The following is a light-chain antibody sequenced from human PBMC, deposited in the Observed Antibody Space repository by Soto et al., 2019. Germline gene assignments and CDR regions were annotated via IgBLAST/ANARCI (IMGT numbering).Light chain of an antibody. CDR3: QQYGNSPIT. J-gene: IGKJ5*01. V-gene: IGKV3-20*01. Sequence: IVLTQSPGTLSLSPSETATLSCSASQSVSSSYLAWYQQKPGQAPRLLIYGASSRATGIPDRFSGSGSGTDFTLTISRLEPEDFAVYYCQQYGNSPITFGQGTRLEIK. CDR1: QSVSSSY. CDR2: GAS.